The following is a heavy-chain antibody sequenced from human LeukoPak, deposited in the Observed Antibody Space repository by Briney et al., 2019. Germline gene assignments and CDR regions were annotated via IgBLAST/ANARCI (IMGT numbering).Heavy chain of an antibody. V-gene: IGHV3-21*01. Sequence: PGGSLRLSCAASGFTFSSYSMNWVRQAPGKGLEWVSSISSSSSYIYYADSVKGRFTISRDNAKNSLYLQMNSLRAEDTAVYYCARDQRHCSGGSCYSFDAFDIWGQGTMVTVSS. D-gene: IGHD2-15*01. CDR3: ARDQRHCSGGSCYSFDAFDI. J-gene: IGHJ3*02. CDR2: ISSSSSYI. CDR1: GFTFSSYS.